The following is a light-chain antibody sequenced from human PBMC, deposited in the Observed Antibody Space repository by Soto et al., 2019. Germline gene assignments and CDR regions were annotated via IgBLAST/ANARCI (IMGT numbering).Light chain of an antibody. CDR1: QSVSSSY. Sequence: EIVLTQSPGTLSLSPGERATLACSASQSVSSSYLGWYQQKPGQAPRLLIYDASSRATGIPDRFSGSESGTDFTLTISRLEPEDFAVYYCQQYGSSPWTFGQGTKVEVK. CDR3: QQYGSSPWT. V-gene: IGKV3-20*01. CDR2: DAS. J-gene: IGKJ1*01.